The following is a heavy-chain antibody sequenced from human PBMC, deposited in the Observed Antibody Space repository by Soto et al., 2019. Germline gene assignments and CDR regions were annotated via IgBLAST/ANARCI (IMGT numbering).Heavy chain of an antibody. CDR1: GGSISSGGYS. V-gene: IGHV4-30-2*01. J-gene: IGHJ6*01. CDR3: ARVLLNYSDSREDGMDV. D-gene: IGHD3-22*01. CDR2: AYYTGTT. Sequence: QLQLQESGSGLVKPSQTLSLTCAVSGGSISSGGYSWSWIRQPPGKALEWIGYAYYTGTTYYNPSLKSRVTISVDRSKNQFSLKLSSVTAADTAVYYCARVLLNYSDSREDGMDVW.